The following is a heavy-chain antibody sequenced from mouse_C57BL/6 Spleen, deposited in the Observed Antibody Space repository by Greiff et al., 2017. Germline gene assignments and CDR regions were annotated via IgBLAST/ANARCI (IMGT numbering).Heavy chain of an antibody. Sequence: ESGGGLVQPGGSLSLSCAASGFTFTDYYMSWVRQPPGKALEWLGFIRNKANGYTTEYSASVKGRFTISRDNSQSILYLQMNALRAEDSATYYCARYYYGSSSYFDYWGQGTTLTVSS. J-gene: IGHJ2*01. V-gene: IGHV7-3*01. CDR1: GFTFTDYY. CDR3: ARYYYGSSSYFDY. CDR2: IRNKANGYTT. D-gene: IGHD1-1*01.